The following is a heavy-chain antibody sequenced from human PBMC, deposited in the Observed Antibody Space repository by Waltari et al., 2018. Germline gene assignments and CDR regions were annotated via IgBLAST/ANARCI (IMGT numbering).Heavy chain of an antibody. J-gene: IGHJ4*02. CDR3: ARGGGEYCSSTSCYTGAFDY. V-gene: IGHV4-38-2*01. CDR2: IYHSGST. D-gene: IGHD2-2*02. CDR1: GYSISSGYY. Sequence: QVQLQESGPGLVKPSETLSLTCAVSGYSISSGYYWGWIRQPPGKGLEWSGSIYHSGSTYYNPSLKSRVTISVDTSKNQFSLKLSSVTAADTAVYYCARGGGEYCSSTSCYTGAFDYWGQGTLVTVSS.